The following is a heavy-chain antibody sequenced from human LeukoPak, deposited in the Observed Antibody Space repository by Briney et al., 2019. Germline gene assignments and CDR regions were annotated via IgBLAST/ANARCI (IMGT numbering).Heavy chain of an antibody. D-gene: IGHD6-25*01. J-gene: IGHJ4*02. CDR1: GFTFSNAW. CDR3: TTGFSSGRFDY. CDR2: IKSKTDGGTT. Sequence: GGSLRLSCAASGFTFSNAWMSWVRQAPGKGLEWVGRIKSKTDGGTTDYAAPVKGRFTISRDDSKNTLYLPMNSLKTEDTAVYYCTTGFSSGRFDYWGQGTLVTVSS. V-gene: IGHV3-15*01.